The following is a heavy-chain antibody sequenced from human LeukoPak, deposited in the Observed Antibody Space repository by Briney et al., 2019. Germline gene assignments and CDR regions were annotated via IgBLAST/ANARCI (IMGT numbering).Heavy chain of an antibody. CDR3: AKVWTFYGSGSYHNHNPSDY. D-gene: IGHD3-10*01. V-gene: IGHV3-30*18. CDR1: GFTFSSYG. J-gene: IGHJ4*02. CDR2: ISYDGSNK. Sequence: GGSLRLSCAASGFTFSSYGMHWVRQAPGKGLEWVAVISYDGSNKYYADSVKGRFTISRGNSKNTLYLQMNSLRAEDTAVYYCAKVWTFYGSGSYHNHNPSDYWGQGTLVTVSS.